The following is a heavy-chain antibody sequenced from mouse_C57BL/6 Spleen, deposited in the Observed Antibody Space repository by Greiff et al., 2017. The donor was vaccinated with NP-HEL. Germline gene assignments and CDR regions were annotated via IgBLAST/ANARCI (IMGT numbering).Heavy chain of an antibody. CDR1: GYTFTDYE. V-gene: IGHV1-15*01. J-gene: IGHJ2*01. Sequence: QVQLQQSGAELVRPGASVTLSCKASGYTFTDYEMHWVKQTPVHGLEWIGAIDPETGGTAYNQKFKGKAILTADKSSSTAYMELRSLTSEDSAVYYCTRRTGTLYYFDYWGQGTTLTVSS. CDR2: IDPETGGT. D-gene: IGHD4-1*01. CDR3: TRRTGTLYYFDY.